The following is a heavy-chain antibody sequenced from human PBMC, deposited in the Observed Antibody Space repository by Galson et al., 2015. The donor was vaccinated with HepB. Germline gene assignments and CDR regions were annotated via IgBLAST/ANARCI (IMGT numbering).Heavy chain of an antibody. CDR3: ARGGSATFDP. D-gene: IGHD3-10*01. CDR2: INNDGSDT. CDR1: GFTFSSNW. J-gene: IGHJ5*02. Sequence: SLRLSCAASGFTFSSNWMHWVRQAPGKGLVWVSRINNDGSDTTYADSVKGRFTSSRDNAKNTLYLQMNSLSAEDTAVYYCARGGSATFDPWGQGTLVTVSS. V-gene: IGHV3-74*01.